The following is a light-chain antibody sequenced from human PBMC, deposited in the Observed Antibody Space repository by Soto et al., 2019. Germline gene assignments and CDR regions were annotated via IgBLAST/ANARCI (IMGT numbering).Light chain of an antibody. V-gene: IGKV3-20*01. J-gene: IGKJ1*01. CDR3: QLYRASPPTWT. CDR1: QSVSSTY. Sequence: ELVLTQSPGTLSLSPGDTATLSCRASQSVSSTYLAWYQQRPGQAPRLLIYSSSSRASGIPDRFSGSGSGTDFPLTISRLEQEDFAMYFCQLYRASPPTWTFGQGTKVEI. CDR2: SSS.